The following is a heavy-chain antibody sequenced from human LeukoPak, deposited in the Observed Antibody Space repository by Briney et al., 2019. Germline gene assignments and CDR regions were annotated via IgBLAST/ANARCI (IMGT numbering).Heavy chain of an antibody. CDR3: AKTLGSSAYPHWYFDL. Sequence: GGSLRLSCAASGFTFSSYAMHWVRQAPGKGLEWVSAITGSADRIYYADSVKGRFTISRDNSKNTLFLEMNSLRAEDTAVYYCAKTLGSSAYPHWYFDLWGRGTLVTVSS. D-gene: IGHD6-19*01. J-gene: IGHJ2*01. CDR2: ITGSADRI. CDR1: GFTFSSYA. V-gene: IGHV3-23*01.